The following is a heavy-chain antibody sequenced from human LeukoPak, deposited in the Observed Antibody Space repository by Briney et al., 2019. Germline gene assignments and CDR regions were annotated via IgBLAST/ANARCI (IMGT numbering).Heavy chain of an antibody. D-gene: IGHD3-16*01. Sequence: GASVKVSCKVSRYILTELSMHWVRQAPGKGLEWMGGFEPEDGETIYAQKFQGRVTMTEGTSIDTAYLELSSLISGDTAVYYCAASFPGELLHYWGQGTLVTVSS. J-gene: IGHJ4*02. CDR2: FEPEDGET. CDR3: AASFPGELLHY. V-gene: IGHV1-24*01. CDR1: RYILTELS.